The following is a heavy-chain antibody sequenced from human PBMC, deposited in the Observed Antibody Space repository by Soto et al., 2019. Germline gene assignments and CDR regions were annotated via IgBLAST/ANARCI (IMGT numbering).Heavy chain of an antibody. D-gene: IGHD3-22*01. J-gene: IGHJ3*02. CDR3: AGDRPYDSSGSDAFDI. Sequence: GSSMKVPCTNSGCTFTAYYMYWVRKAPVQGLVWVGQINPKSGDTNYAQRFQGRVTMTRDTSSATAYMELSSLRSEDTAVYYCAGDRPYDSSGSDAFDIWG. CDR2: INPKSGDT. CDR1: GCTFTAYY. V-gene: IGHV1-2*06.